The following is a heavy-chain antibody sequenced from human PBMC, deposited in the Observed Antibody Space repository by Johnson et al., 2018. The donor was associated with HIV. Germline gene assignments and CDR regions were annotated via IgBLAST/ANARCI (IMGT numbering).Heavy chain of an antibody. CDR1: GFTFDDYA. CDR2: IRWNSGSI. J-gene: IGHJ3*02. Sequence: VQLVESGGGLVQPGRSLRLSCAASGFTFDDYAMHWVRQAPGKGLEWVSGIRWNSGSIGYADSVKGRFTISRDNAKNYLYLQMNRLRAEDTALYYCAKYVASSGTGDAFDIWCQGTMVTVSS. CDR3: AKYVASSGTGDAFDI. D-gene: IGHD6-13*01. V-gene: IGHV3-9*01.